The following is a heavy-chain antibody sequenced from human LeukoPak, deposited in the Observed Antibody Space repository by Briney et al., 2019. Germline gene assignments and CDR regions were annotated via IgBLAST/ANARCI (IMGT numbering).Heavy chain of an antibody. D-gene: IGHD2/OR15-2a*01. V-gene: IGHV4-59*08. CDR1: GGSVSSDY. Sequence: QPSETLSLTCTVSGGSVSSDYWSWIRQPPGKGLEWIGYIYHTGNNDYNPSLKSRATISLDTSKNQFSLKLTSVTAADTAVYFCARHPFSSPFDYWGQGTLVTVSS. J-gene: IGHJ4*02. CDR3: ARHPFSSPFDY. CDR2: IYHTGNN.